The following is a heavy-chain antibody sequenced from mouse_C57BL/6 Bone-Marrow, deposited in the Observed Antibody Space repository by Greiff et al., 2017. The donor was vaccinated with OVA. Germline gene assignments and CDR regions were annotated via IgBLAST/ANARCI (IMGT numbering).Heavy chain of an antibody. CDR2: IDPSDSYT. J-gene: IGHJ2*01. CDR1: GYTFTSYW. CDR3: ARTGDPDY. Sequence: VQLKQPGAELVRPGTSVKLSCKASGYTFTSYWMHWVKQRPGQGLEWIGVIDPSDSYTNYNQKFKGKATLTVDTSSSTAYMQLSSLTSEDSAVYYCARTGDPDYWGQGTTLTVSS. V-gene: IGHV1-59*01. D-gene: IGHD2-13*01.